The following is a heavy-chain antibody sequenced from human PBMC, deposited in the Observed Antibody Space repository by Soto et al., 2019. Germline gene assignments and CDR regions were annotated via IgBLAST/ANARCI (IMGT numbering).Heavy chain of an antibody. Sequence: SVKVSCKASGGTFSSYAISWVRQAPGQGLEWMGGIIPIFGTANYAQKFQGRVTITADESTSTAYMELSSLRSEDTAVYYCARSLVVPAAMPRYYYYGMDVWGQGTTVTVSS. V-gene: IGHV1-69*13. CDR3: ARSLVVPAAMPRYYYYGMDV. CDR1: GGTFSSYA. CDR2: IIPIFGTA. D-gene: IGHD2-2*01. J-gene: IGHJ6*02.